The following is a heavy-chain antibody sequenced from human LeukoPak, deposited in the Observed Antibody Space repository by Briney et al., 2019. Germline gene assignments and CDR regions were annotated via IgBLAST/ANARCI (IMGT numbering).Heavy chain of an antibody. CDR3: ARDSYYYDTSGYYYWFDP. J-gene: IGHJ5*02. D-gene: IGHD3-22*01. CDR1: GGSTSSYY. Sequence: SETLSLTCTVSGGSTSSYYWSWIRQPPGKGLEWIGYIYYSGSTNHNPSLKSRGTISVDTSKNQFSLKLNSVTAADTAVYYCARDSYYYDTSGYYYWFDPWGQGTLVTVSS. V-gene: IGHV4-59*01. CDR2: IYYSGST.